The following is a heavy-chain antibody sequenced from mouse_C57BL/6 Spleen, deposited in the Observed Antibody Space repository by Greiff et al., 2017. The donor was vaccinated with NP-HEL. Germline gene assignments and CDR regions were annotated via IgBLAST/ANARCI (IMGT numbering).Heavy chain of an antibody. Sequence: QVQLQQSGAELVKPGASVKISCKASGYAFSSYWMNWVKQRPGKGLEWIGQIYPGDGDTNYNGKFKGKATLTADKSSSTAYMQLSSLTSEDSAVYFCARLSTTVVATGYFDYWGQGTTLTVSS. J-gene: IGHJ2*01. CDR1: GYAFSSYW. D-gene: IGHD1-1*01. CDR3: ARLSTTVVATGYFDY. V-gene: IGHV1-80*01. CDR2: IYPGDGDT.